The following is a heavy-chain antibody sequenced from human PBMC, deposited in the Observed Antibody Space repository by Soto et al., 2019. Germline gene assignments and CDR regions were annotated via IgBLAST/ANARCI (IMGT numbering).Heavy chain of an antibody. CDR1: GYAFTTYG. V-gene: IGHV1-18*01. CDR3: ARGRYGDY. D-gene: IGHD1-1*01. Sequence: QVHLVQSGAEVKKPGASVKVSCQGSGYAFTTYGITWVRQAPGQGLEWMGWISAHNGNTNYAQKLQGRVTVTRDTSTSTAYMELRSLRYDDTAAYYCARGRYGDYWGQGALVTVSS. CDR2: ISAHNGNT. J-gene: IGHJ4*02.